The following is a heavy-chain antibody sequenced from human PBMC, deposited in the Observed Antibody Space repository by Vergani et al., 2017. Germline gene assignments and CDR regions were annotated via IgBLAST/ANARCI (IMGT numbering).Heavy chain of an antibody. Sequence: QVQLVESGGGVVQPGRSLRLSCAASGFTFSSYGMHWVRQAPGKGLEWVAVISYDGSNKYYADSVKGRFTISRDKSKNTLYLQMNSLRAEDTAVYYCAKENYGSGSYYNEPLDYWGQGTLVTVSS. J-gene: IGHJ4*02. CDR3: AKENYGSGSYYNEPLDY. CDR2: ISYDGSNK. CDR1: GFTFSSYG. D-gene: IGHD3-10*01. V-gene: IGHV3-30*18.